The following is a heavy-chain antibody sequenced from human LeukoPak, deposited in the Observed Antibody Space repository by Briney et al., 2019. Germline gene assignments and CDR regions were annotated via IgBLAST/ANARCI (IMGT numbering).Heavy chain of an antibody. CDR2: IIPILGIA. Sequence: SVKVSCKASGGTFSSYAISWVRQAPGQGLEWMGRIIPILGIANYAQKFQGRVTITADKSTSTAYMELSSLRSEDTAVYYCARAPREGYVWGSYRLEDPYYFDYWGQGTLVTVSS. CDR1: GGTFSSYA. CDR3: ARAPREGYVWGSYRLEDPYYFDY. D-gene: IGHD3-16*02. V-gene: IGHV1-69*04. J-gene: IGHJ4*02.